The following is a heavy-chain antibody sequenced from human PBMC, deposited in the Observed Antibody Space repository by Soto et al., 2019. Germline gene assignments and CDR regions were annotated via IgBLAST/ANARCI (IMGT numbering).Heavy chain of an antibody. CDR3: ARARPQLANIVATGVDAFDI. Sequence: QVQLVQSGAEVKKPGSSVKVSCKASGGTFSSYTISWVRQAPGQGLEWMGRIIPILGIANYAQKFQGKVTITADKSTSTAYMELSSLRSEDTAVYYCARARPQLANIVATGVDAFDIWGQGTMVTVSS. J-gene: IGHJ3*02. CDR1: GGTFSSYT. D-gene: IGHD5-12*01. V-gene: IGHV1-69*02. CDR2: IIPILGIA.